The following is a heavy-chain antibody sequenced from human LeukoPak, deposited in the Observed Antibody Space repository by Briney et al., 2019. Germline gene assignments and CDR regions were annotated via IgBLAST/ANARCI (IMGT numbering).Heavy chain of an antibody. Sequence: ASVKVSCKASGYTFTSYDINWVRQATGQGLEWMGWMNPNSGNTGYAQKFQGRVTITRNTSISTAYMELSSLRSEDTAVYYCARGRRGTMVRRAGWFDPWGQGTLVTVSS. CDR3: ARGRRGTMVRRAGWFDP. J-gene: IGHJ5*02. D-gene: IGHD3-10*01. V-gene: IGHV1-8*03. CDR2: MNPNSGNT. CDR1: GYTFTSYD.